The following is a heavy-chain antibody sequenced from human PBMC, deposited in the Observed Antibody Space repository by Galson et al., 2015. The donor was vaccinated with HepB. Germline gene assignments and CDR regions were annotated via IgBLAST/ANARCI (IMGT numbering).Heavy chain of an antibody. V-gene: IGHV4-59*08. Sequence: SETLSLTCSVSGGSVNSYYWSWIRQAPGKGPEWMGNIYRTGKTNYNPSLKSRVTISIDTAQNQFSLRLTSVTASDTAVYFCARHEVVAYCGDTTCYGLSAPPDHWGQGALVIVSS. CDR3: ARHEVVAYCGDTTCYGLSAPPDH. J-gene: IGHJ4*02. D-gene: IGHD2-21*01. CDR2: IYRTGKT. CDR1: GGSVNSYY.